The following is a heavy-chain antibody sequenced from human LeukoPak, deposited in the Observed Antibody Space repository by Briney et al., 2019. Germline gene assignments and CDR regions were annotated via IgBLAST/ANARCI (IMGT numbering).Heavy chain of an antibody. CDR3: AKEGEDTAMGDFDY. CDR2: IRYDGSNK. Sequence: GGSLRLSCAASGFTFSSYGMHWVRQAPGKGLEWVAFIRYDGSNKYYADSVKGRSTISRDNSKNTLYLQMNSLRAEDTAVYYCAKEGEDTAMGDFDYWGQGTLVTVSS. J-gene: IGHJ4*02. D-gene: IGHD5-18*01. CDR1: GFTFSSYG. V-gene: IGHV3-30*02.